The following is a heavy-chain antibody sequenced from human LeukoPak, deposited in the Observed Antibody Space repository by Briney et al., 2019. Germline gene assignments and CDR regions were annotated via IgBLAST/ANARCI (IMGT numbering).Heavy chain of an antibody. CDR2: ISWDGGST. D-gene: IGHD2-2*01. CDR1: RFTFDDYT. J-gene: IGHJ5*02. V-gene: IGHV3-43*01. Sequence: PGGSLRLSCAASRFTFDDYTMHWVRQAPGKGLEWVSLISWDGGSTYYADSVKGRFTISRDNNKNSLYLQMSSLRTEDTALYYCAKARYCSSTSCPDNWFDPWGQGTLVTVSS. CDR3: AKARYCSSTSCPDNWFDP.